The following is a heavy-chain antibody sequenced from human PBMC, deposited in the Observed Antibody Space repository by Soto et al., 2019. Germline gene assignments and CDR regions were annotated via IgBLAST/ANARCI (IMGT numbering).Heavy chain of an antibody. CDR1: GGTFSNFI. Sequence: QVQLVQSGAEVKKPGSSVKVSCKAFGGTFSNFIINWVRQAPGQELEWMGRIIPVIVIPNYAQKFQGRVTMTADTSTSTAYMELTSLRSEDTAVYYCATVDGDYLFDYWGQGTLVTLSS. D-gene: IGHD4-17*01. CDR2: IIPVIVIP. J-gene: IGHJ4*02. CDR3: ATVDGDYLFDY. V-gene: IGHV1-69*02.